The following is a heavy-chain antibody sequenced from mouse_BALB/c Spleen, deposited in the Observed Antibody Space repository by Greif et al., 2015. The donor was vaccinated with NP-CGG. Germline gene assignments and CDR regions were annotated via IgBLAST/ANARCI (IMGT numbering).Heavy chain of an antibody. J-gene: IGHJ3*01. D-gene: IGHD1-1*02. V-gene: IGHV1-54*01. CDR2: INPGSGGT. CDR3: ARRYGAY. CDR1: GYAFTNYL. Sequence: VQLQQSGAELVRPGTSVKVSCKASGYAFTNYLIEWVKQRPGQGLEWIGVINPGSGGTNYNEKFKGKATLTADKSSSTAYMQLSSLTSDDSAVYFCARRYGAYWGQGTLVTVSA.